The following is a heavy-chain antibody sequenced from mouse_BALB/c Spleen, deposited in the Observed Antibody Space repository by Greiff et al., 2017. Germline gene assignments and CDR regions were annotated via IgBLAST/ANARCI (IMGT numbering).Heavy chain of an antibody. Sequence: DVMLVESGGGLVKPGGSLKLSCAASGFTFSSYAMSWVRQSPEKRLEWVAEISSGGSYTYYPDTVTGRFTISRDNAKNTLYLEMSSLRSEDTAMYYCASGGRGFAYWGQGTLVTVSA. CDR1: GFTFSSYA. CDR3: ASGGRGFAY. D-gene: IGHD3-3*01. V-gene: IGHV5-9-4*01. CDR2: ISSGGSYT. J-gene: IGHJ3*01.